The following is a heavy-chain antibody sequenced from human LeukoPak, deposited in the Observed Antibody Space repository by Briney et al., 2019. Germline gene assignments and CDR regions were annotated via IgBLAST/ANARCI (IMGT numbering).Heavy chain of an antibody. CDR3: ARGYVLATYYFDY. J-gene: IGHJ4*02. CDR2: IYYSGSS. D-gene: IGHD3-3*02. CDR1: GGSISSYY. Sequence: SETLSLTCTVSGGSISSYYWSWIRQPPGKGLEWIGYIYYSGSSNYNPSLKSRVTLSVDTSKNQFSLKLSSVTAADTAVYYCARGYVLATYYFDYWGQGTLVTVSS. V-gene: IGHV4-59*12.